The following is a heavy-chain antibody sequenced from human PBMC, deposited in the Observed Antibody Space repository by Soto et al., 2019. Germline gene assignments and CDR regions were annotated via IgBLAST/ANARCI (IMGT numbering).Heavy chain of an antibody. V-gene: IGHV3-23*01. D-gene: IGHD6-13*01. J-gene: IGHJ4*02. CDR2: ISGSGGST. Sequence: EVQLLESGGGLVQPGGSLRLSCAASGSTFSSYAMSWVRQAPGKGLEWVSAISGSGGSTYYADSVKGRFTISRDNSKNTLYLQMNSLRAEDTAVYYCAKDLDSSSWYTTGVGLDYWGQGTLVTVSS. CDR1: GSTFSSYA. CDR3: AKDLDSSSWYTTGVGLDY.